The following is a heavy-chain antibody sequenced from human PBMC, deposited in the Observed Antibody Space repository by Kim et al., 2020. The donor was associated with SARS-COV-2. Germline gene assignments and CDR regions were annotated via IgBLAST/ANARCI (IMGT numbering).Heavy chain of an antibody. J-gene: IGHJ4*02. CDR1: GLTFSDFA. CDR2: ISATGLDT. D-gene: IGHD3-10*01. V-gene: IGHV3-23*01. CDR3: ASDLQFLYYGSESYPDY. Sequence: GGSLRLSCAASGLTFSDFAMNWVRQAPGEGLEWVSSISATGLDTFYADSVKGRFTISRDNAKNTLYLQMNSLRAEDTAVYYCASDLQFLYYGSESYPDYWGQGTLVTVSS.